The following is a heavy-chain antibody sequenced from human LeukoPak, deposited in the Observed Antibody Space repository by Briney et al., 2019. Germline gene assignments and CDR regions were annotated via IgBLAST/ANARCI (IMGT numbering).Heavy chain of an antibody. CDR2: IYYSGST. CDR1: GGSITSYY. D-gene: IGHD3-10*01. V-gene: IGHV4-59*01. Sequence: TSETLSLTCTVSGGSITSYYWSWIRQPPGKGLEWIGYIYYSGSTNYNPSLKSRVTISVDTSKNQFSLKLSSATAADTAVYYCARGGVNYKIAGPWGQGALVTVSS. J-gene: IGHJ5*02. CDR3: ARGGVNYKIAGP.